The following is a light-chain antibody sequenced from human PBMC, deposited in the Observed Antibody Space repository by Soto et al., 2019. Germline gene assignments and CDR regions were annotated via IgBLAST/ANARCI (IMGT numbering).Light chain of an antibody. CDR1: QRISTK. CDR3: QHNKDWHWT. CDR2: DAS. Sequence: EIVMTQSPATLSVSPGERATLSCRASQRISTKLAWYQQKPGQAPRLLIYDASTRATDIPARFSGSGSGTAFTLIINNLQSDDFAVYYCQHNKDWHWTFGQGTKRAIK. V-gene: IGKV3-15*01. J-gene: IGKJ1*01.